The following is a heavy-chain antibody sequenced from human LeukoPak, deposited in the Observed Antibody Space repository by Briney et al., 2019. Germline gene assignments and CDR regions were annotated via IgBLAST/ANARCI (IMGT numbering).Heavy chain of an antibody. V-gene: IGHV3-30*03. CDR1: GFTFRSYG. D-gene: IGHD5-18*01. CDR3: ARDRKDSGYSYGYYYYGMDV. Sequence: GGSLRLSCAVSGFTFRSYGMHWVRQAPGKGLEWVAVISYDGSNKYYADSVKGRFTISRDNSKNTLYLQMNSLRAEDTAVYYCARDRKDSGYSYGYYYYGMDVWGQGTTVTVSS. J-gene: IGHJ6*02. CDR2: ISYDGSNK.